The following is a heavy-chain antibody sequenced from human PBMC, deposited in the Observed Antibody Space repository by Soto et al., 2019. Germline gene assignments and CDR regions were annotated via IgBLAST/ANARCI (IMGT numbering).Heavy chain of an antibody. CDR1: GYTFTGYY. Sequence: ASVKVSCKASGYTFTGYYMHWVRQAPGQGLEWMGWINPNSGGTNYAQKFQGWVTMTRDTSIRTAYMELSRLRSDDTAVYYCARGFSGDYYYGMDVWGQGTTVTVSS. V-gene: IGHV1-2*04. CDR3: ARGFSGDYYYGMDV. D-gene: IGHD3-3*01. J-gene: IGHJ6*02. CDR2: INPNSGGT.